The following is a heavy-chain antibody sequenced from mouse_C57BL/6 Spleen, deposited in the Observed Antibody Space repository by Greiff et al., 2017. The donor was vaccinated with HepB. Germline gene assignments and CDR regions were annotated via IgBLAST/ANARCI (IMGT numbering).Heavy chain of an antibody. V-gene: IGHV7-3*01. CDR1: GSHFTDYY. CDR3: ARLRYAMDY. J-gene: IGHJ4*01. Sequence: VVESGGASVQPGGSLSLSCAASGSHFTDYYTRWVRQPPGKALEWLGFIRNKANGYTTEYSASVKGRFTISSERAQSILYLQVGEVRAEDSATYYCARLRYAMDYCDQGTSVTVSS. CDR2: IRNKANGYTT.